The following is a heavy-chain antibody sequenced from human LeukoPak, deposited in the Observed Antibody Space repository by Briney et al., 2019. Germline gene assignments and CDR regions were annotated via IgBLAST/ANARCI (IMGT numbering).Heavy chain of an antibody. Sequence: PGGSLRLSCGASGFXFSDYYMSWIRQAPGKGLEWVSYISSSSSYTNYADSVKGRFTISRDNAKNSLYLQMNSLRAEDTAVYYCASSFRSYGSGSYPFDYWGQGTLVTVSS. CDR1: GFXFSDYY. V-gene: IGHV3-11*03. J-gene: IGHJ4*02. CDR3: ASSFRSYGSGSYPFDY. D-gene: IGHD3-10*01. CDR2: ISSSSSYT.